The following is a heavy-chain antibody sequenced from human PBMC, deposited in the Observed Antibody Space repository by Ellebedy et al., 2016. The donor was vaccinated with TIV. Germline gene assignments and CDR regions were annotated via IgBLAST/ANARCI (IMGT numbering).Heavy chain of an antibody. CDR3: AKVGF. J-gene: IGHJ4*02. CDR1: GFPFSSYN. CDR2: ISGSGGST. Sequence: GESLMISCSASGFPFSSYNINWVRQAPGKGLEWVSAISGSGGSTYYADSVKGRFTISRDNSKNTLYLQMNSLRAEDTAVYYCAKVGFWGQGTLVTVSS. V-gene: IGHV3-23*01. D-gene: IGHD3-10*01.